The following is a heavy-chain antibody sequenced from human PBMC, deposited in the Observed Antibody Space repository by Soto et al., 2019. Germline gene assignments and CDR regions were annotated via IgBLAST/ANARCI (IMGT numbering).Heavy chain of an antibody. CDR1: GFTFSSYG. Sequence: GGSLRLSCAASGFTFSSYGMHWVRQAPGKGLEWVAVIWYDGSNKYYADSVKGRFTISRDNSKNTLYLQMNSLRAEDTAVYYCAREYTYCSSTSCFYYYYYGMDVWGQGTTVTVSS. CDR2: IWYDGSNK. V-gene: IGHV3-33*01. D-gene: IGHD2-2*01. CDR3: AREYTYCSSTSCFYYYYYGMDV. J-gene: IGHJ6*02.